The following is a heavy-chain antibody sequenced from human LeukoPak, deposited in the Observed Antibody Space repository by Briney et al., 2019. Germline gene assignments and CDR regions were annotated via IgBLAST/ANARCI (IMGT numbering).Heavy chain of an antibody. J-gene: IGHJ4*02. CDR3: ARGGVGVTLISWSDY. Sequence: GGSLRLSCAASGFTFSSYGMHWVRQAPGKGLECVSSISTSSSYIYYADSVKGRFTISRDNARNSLYLQMNSLRAEDTAVYYCARGGVGVTLISWSDYWGQGTLVTVSS. CDR1: GFTFSSYG. V-gene: IGHV3-21*01. D-gene: IGHD1-26*01. CDR2: ISTSSSYI.